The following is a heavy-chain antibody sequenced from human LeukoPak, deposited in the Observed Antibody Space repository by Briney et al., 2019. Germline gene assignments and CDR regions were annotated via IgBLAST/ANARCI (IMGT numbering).Heavy chain of an antibody. CDR3: ARDRKYFRHSFDY. CDR1: GFTFSSYA. J-gene: IGHJ4*02. D-gene: IGHD1-14*01. Sequence: GGSLRLSCAASGFTFSSYAMHWVRQAPGKGPERVAVISDDGIKNYYADSVKGRFTISRDNAKNSLYLQMNSLRAEDTAVYYCARDRKYFRHSFDYWGQGTLVTVSS. V-gene: IGHV3-30*07. CDR2: ISDDGIKN.